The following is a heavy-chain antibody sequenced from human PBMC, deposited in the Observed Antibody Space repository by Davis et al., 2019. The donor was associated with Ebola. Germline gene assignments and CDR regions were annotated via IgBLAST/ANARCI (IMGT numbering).Heavy chain of an antibody. J-gene: IGHJ6*02. CDR1: GGSISSYY. D-gene: IGHD5-12*01. CDR3: ARGGGYGGYGMDV. V-gene: IGHV4-34*01. Sequence: SETLSLTCTVSGGSISSYYWSWIRQPPGKGLEWIGDINHSGSTNYNPSLTSRVTTSVDTSKNQYSRKLSTVTATDTAVYYCARGGGYGGYGMDVWGQGTTVTVSS. CDR2: INHSGST.